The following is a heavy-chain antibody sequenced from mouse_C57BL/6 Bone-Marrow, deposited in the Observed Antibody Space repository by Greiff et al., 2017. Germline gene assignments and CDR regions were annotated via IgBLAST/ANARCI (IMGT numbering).Heavy chain of an antibody. J-gene: IGHJ2*01. CDR1: GYTFTDYY. CDR3: AIRYYGPLDY. CDR2: INPNNGGT. V-gene: IGHV1-26*01. D-gene: IGHD1-2*01. Sequence: VQLQQSGPELVKPGASVKISCKASGYTFTDYYMNWVKQSHGKSLEWIGDINPNNGGTSYNQKFKGKATLTVDKSSSTAYMELRSLSSEDSAVYYGAIRYYGPLDYWGQGTTLTVSS.